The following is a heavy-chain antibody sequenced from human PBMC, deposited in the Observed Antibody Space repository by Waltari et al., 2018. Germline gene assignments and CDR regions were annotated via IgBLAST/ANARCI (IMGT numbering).Heavy chain of an antibody. CDR2: ISGTSYYI. CDR3: ARETEEAFDF. Sequence: EVQLVESGGGLVKPGGSLSPSCAASGFPFSSYTMNWVRQAPGKGLEWVSSISGTSYYIYHADSVKGRFTTSRDNAKNSLYLQMNSLRAEDTAVYYCARETEEAFDFWGRGTMVTVSS. D-gene: IGHD2-21*02. CDR1: GFPFSSYT. J-gene: IGHJ3*01. V-gene: IGHV3-21*01.